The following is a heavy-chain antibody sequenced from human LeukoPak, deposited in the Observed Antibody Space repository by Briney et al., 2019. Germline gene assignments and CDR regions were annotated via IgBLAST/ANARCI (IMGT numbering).Heavy chain of an antibody. CDR3: ASNKRITNSRVVTENWFDP. CDR1: GGSFSGYY. Sequence: SETLSLTCAVYGGSFSGYYWSWIRQPPGKGLEWIGEINHSGSTNYNPSLKSRVTISVDTSKNQFSLKLSSVTAADTAVYYCASNKRITNSRVVTENWFDPWGQGTLVTVSS. J-gene: IGHJ5*02. D-gene: IGHD3-3*01. V-gene: IGHV4-34*01. CDR2: INHSGST.